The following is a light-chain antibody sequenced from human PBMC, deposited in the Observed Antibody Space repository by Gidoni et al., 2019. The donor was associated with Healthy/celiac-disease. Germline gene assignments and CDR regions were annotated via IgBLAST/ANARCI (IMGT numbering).Light chain of an antibody. V-gene: IGKV1-39*01. CDR2: AAS. CDR3: QQSYSTPPLT. J-gene: IGKJ4*01. Sequence: DIQMTQSPSSLSASVGDRVTITCRASQSISSYLNWYQQKPGKAPQLLIYAASRLQSGVPSRFSGSGSGTDFTLTISSLQPEDFATYYCQQSYSTPPLTFGGGTKVEIK. CDR1: QSISSY.